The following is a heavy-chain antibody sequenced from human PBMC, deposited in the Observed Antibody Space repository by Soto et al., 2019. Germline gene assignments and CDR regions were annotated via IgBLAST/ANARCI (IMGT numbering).Heavy chain of an antibody. D-gene: IGHD5-12*01. J-gene: IGHJ4*02. CDR3: ARDQSGYVLIDY. V-gene: IGHV4-31*03. CDR2: IYYSGST. CDR1: GGSISSGGYY. Sequence: QVQLQESGPGLVKPSQTLSLTCTVSGGSISSGGYYWSWIRQHPGKGLEWIGYIYYSGSTYYNPSLKSRVXIXVXXSKNQCSLKLSSVTAADTAVYYCARDQSGYVLIDYWGQGTLVTVSS.